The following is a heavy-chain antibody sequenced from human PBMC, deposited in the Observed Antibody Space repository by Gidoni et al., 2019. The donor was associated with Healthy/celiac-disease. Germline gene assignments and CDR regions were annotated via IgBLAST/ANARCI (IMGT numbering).Heavy chain of an antibody. V-gene: IGHV3-23*01. CDR1: GFTFSSYA. D-gene: IGHD1-26*01. CDR3: AKRGYYEEGFDY. J-gene: IGHJ4*02. CDR2: ISGSGGST. Sequence: EVQLLESGGGLVQPGGSLRLSCAASGFTFSSYAMSWVRQAPRKGLEWVSAISGSGGSTYYADSVKGRFTISRDNSKNTLYLQMNSLRAEDTAVYYCAKRGYYEEGFDYWGQGTLVTVSS.